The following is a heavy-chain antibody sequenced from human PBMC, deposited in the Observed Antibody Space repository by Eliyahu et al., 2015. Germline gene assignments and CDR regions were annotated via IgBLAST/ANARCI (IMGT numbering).Heavy chain of an antibody. V-gene: IGHV3-53*04. CDR3: ARESDYGGNSYDY. CDR2: IYSGGST. J-gene: IGHJ4*02. D-gene: IGHD4-23*01. CDR1: GFTVSSNY. Sequence: EVQLVESGGGLVQPGGSLRLSCXASGFTVSSNYXSXVRQAPGKGLEWVSVIYSGGSTYYADSVKGRFTISRHNSKNTLYLQMNSLRAEDTAVYYCARESDYGGNSYDYWGQGTLVTVSS.